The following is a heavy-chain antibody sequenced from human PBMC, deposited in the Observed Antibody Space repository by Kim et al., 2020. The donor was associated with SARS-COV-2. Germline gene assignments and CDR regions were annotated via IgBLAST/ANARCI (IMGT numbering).Heavy chain of an antibody. D-gene: IGHD4-17*01. CDR1: GGSFSGYY. V-gene: IGHV4-34*01. Sequence: SETLSLTCAVYGGSFSGYYWSWIRQPPGKGLEWIGEINHSGSTNYNPSLKSRVTISVDTSKNQFSLKLSSVTAADTAVYYCARGPRLYGDSRTRDYWGQGTLVTVSS. CDR3: ARGPRLYGDSRTRDY. CDR2: INHSGST. J-gene: IGHJ4*02.